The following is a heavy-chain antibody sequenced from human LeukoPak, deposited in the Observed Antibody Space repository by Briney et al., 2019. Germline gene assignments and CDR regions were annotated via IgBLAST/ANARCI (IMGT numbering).Heavy chain of an antibody. CDR3: AKPSSHCGGDCYHNPFDY. D-gene: IGHD2-21*01. Sequence: PGGSLRLSCAASGFTFSSYGMHWVRQAPGKGLEWVAFIRYDGSNEDYADSVRGRFTISRDNSKNTLYVQMNSLRAEDTAVYYCAKPSSHCGGDCYHNPFDYWGQGTLVTVSS. J-gene: IGHJ4*02. V-gene: IGHV3-30*02. CDR2: IRYDGSNE. CDR1: GFTFSSYG.